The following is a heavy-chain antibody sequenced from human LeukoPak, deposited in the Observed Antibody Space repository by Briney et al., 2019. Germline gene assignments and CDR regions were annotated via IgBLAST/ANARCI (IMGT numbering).Heavy chain of an antibody. CDR1: GGSISSYY. CDR3: ATPSQGEQPGEVWSEP. D-gene: IGHD3-16*01. V-gene: IGHV4-4*09. Sequence: SETLSLTCTVSGGSISSYYWSWIRQPPGKGLEWIGYIYTSGSTNYNPSLKSRVTISVDTSKNQFSLKLSSVTAADTAVYYCATPSQGEQPGEVWSEPWGQGTLVTVAS. J-gene: IGHJ5*01. CDR2: IYTSGST.